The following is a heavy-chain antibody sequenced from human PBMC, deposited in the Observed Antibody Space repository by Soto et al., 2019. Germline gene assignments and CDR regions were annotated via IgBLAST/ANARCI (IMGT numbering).Heavy chain of an antibody. D-gene: IGHD2-15*01. CDR3: AQGANTRGGCSGGSCYSPFDH. CDR1: GFTFSTYG. CDR2: ISYDGSNK. Sequence: QVQLVESGGGVVQPGRSLRLSCVASGFTFSTYGMHWVRQAPAKGLEWVAVISYDGSNKFYADSVKGRFTISRDNSKNTLFLQMNSLRAEDTAVYYCAQGANTRGGCSGGSCYSPFDHWGQGTLVTVSS. V-gene: IGHV3-30*18. J-gene: IGHJ4*02.